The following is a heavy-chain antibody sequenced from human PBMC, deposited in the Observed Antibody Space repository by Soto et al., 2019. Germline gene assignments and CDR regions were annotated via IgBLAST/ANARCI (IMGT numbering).Heavy chain of an antibody. J-gene: IGHJ4*02. Sequence: EVNLVESGGGLVQPGGSLRLSCAASGFMVSHNYMSWVRQAPGKGLEWVSVTYSAGTTNYADSVKGRFTISRDNSKNTLDLHMNSLRADDTAMYYCARWVTVYGGLDYWGQGTLVTVSS. V-gene: IGHV3-66*01. CDR2: TYSAGTT. D-gene: IGHD2-8*01. CDR1: GFMVSHNY. CDR3: ARWVTVYGGLDY.